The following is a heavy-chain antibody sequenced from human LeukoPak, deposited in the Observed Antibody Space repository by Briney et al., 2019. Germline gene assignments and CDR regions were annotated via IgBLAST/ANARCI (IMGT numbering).Heavy chain of an antibody. Sequence: SETLSLTCTVSGGSISSGDYYWSWIRQPPGTGLEWLGYIYYSGSTYYNPSLKSRVTISVDTSKNQFSLKLSSVTAADTAVYYCARVFSPEEDYFDYWGQGTLVTVSS. CDR3: ARVFSPEEDYFDY. V-gene: IGHV4-30-4*08. J-gene: IGHJ4*02. CDR2: IYYSGST. D-gene: IGHD3-3*02. CDR1: GGSISSGDYY.